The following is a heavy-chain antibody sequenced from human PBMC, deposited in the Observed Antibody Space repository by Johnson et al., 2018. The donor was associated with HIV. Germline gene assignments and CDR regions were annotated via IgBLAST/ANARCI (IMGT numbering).Heavy chain of an antibody. J-gene: IGHJ3*02. D-gene: IGHD1-7*01. CDR3: ARSGRYNWNYGAFDI. V-gene: IGHV3-13*01. Sequence: VQLVESGGGLVQPGGSLRLSCAASGFTFSSYDMHWVRQATGKGLEWVSAIGTAGDTYYPGSVKGRFTISRENAKNSLYLQMNSLRAGDTAVYYCARSGRYNWNYGAFDIWGQVTMVTVSS. CDR2: IGTAGDT. CDR1: GFTFSSYD.